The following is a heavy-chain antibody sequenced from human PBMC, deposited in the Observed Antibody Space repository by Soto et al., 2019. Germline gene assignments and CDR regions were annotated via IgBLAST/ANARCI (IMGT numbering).Heavy chain of an antibody. CDR3: ARQLDSSGYYWVI. Sequence: GESLKISCKGSGYSFTSYWIGWVRQMPGKGLEGMGIIYPGDSDTRYSPSFQGQVTISADKSISTAYLQWSSLKASDTAMYYCARQLDSSGYYWVIWGQGTMVTVSS. D-gene: IGHD3-22*01. J-gene: IGHJ3*02. CDR2: IYPGDSDT. V-gene: IGHV5-51*01. CDR1: GYSFTSYW.